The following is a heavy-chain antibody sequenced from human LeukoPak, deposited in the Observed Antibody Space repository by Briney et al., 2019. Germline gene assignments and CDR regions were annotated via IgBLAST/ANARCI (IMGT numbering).Heavy chain of an antibody. V-gene: IGHV1-46*01. CDR2: INPSGGST. J-gene: IGHJ4*02. Sequence: GASVKVSCKASGYTFTSYYMHWVRQAPGQGLEWMGIINPSGGSTSYAQKFQGRVTITADESTSTAYMELSSLRSEDTAVYYCARDLSQLYGFDYWGQGTLVTVSS. CDR3: ARDLSQLYGFDY. CDR1: GYTFTSYY. D-gene: IGHD5-18*01.